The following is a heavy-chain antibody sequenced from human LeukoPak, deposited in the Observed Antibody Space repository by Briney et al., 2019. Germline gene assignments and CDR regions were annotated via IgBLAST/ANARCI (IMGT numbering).Heavy chain of an antibody. V-gene: IGHV3-7*03. CDR1: GFTFSSYW. Sequence: GGSLRLSCAASGFTFSSYWMSWVRQAPGKGLEWVANIKQDGSEKYYVDSVKGRFTISRDKSKKFLYLQMSSLRPEDTAFYHCATERQKYFESWGQGTLVTVSS. J-gene: IGHJ4*02. CDR2: IKQDGSEK. CDR3: ATERQKYFES. D-gene: IGHD2/OR15-2a*01.